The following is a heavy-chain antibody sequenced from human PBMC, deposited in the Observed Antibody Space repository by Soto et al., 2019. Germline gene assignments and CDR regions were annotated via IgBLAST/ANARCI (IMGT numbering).Heavy chain of an antibody. J-gene: IGHJ5*02. CDR1: GYTLTELS. V-gene: IGHV1-24*01. CDR2: FDPEDGET. D-gene: IGHD4-17*01. CDR3: ATEKGLRTVFDP. Sequence: ASVKVSCKVSGYTLTELSMHWVREAPGKGLEWMGGFDPEDGETIYAQKFQGRVTMTEDTSTDTAYMELSSLRSEDTAVYYCATEKGLRTVFDPWGQGTLVTVSS.